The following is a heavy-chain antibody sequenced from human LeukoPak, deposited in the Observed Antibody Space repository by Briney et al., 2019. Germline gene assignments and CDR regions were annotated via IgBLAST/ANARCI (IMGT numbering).Heavy chain of an antibody. CDR2: ISCSGGST. V-gene: IGHV3-23*01. D-gene: IGHD2-2*01. CDR3: AKVAGYCSSTSCAKYRYYFDY. CDR1: GFTFSSYA. J-gene: IGHJ4*02. Sequence: GGSLRLSCAASGFTFSSYAMSWVRQAPGKGLEWVSAISCSGGSTYYADSVKGRFTISRDNSKNTLYLQMNSLRAEDTAVYYCAKVAGYCSSTSCAKYRYYFDYWGQGTLVTVSS.